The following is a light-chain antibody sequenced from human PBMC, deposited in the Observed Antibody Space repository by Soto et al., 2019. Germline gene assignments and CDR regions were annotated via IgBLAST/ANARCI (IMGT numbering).Light chain of an antibody. Sequence: QSALTQPPSASGSPGQSVTISCTGTSSDIGGYNFVSWYQQLPGRAPKLMIYGVTQRPSGVPDRFSGSKSGNTASLTVSGLQAEDEADYYCASYAGNNNLIFGGGTKVTVL. V-gene: IGLV2-8*01. J-gene: IGLJ2*01. CDR3: ASYAGNNNLI. CDR2: GVT. CDR1: SSDIGGYNF.